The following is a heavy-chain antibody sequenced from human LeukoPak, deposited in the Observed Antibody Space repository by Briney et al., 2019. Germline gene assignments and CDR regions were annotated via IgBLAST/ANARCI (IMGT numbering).Heavy chain of an antibody. CDR3: AREQEQQLSVNAFDI. CDR2: IYHSGST. J-gene: IGHJ3*02. V-gene: IGHV4-38-2*02. Sequence: SETLSLTCTVSGYSISSGYYWGWIRQPPGKGLEWIGSIYHSGSTYYNPSLKSRVTISVDTSKNQFSLQLNSVTPEDTAVYYCAREQEQQLSVNAFDIWGQGTMVTVSS. CDR1: GYSISSGYY. D-gene: IGHD6-13*01.